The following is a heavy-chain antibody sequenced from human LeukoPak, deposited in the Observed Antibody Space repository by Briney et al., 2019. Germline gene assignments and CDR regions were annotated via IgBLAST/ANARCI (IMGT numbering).Heavy chain of an antibody. V-gene: IGHV3-30*03. D-gene: IGHD3-16*01. J-gene: IGHJ4*02. Sequence: QPGGSLRLSCAASGFTFSNYGMNWVRQAPGKGLEWVAVISYDGRNKYYADSVKGRFTISKDNSKNTLYLQMNSLRAEDTAVYYCARDVWDYWGQGTLVTVSS. CDR2: ISYDGRNK. CDR1: GFTFSNYG. CDR3: ARDVWDY.